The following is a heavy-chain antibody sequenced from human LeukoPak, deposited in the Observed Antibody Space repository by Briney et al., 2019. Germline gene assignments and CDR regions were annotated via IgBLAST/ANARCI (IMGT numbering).Heavy chain of an antibody. Sequence: ASVKVSCKASGGTFSSYAISWVRQAPGQGLEWMGGIIPIFGTANYAQKFQGIVTITADKSTSTAYMELSSLRSEDTAVYYCASSKESLGHIDYWGQGTLVTVSS. CDR3: ASSKESLGHIDY. J-gene: IGHJ4*02. V-gene: IGHV1-69*06. CDR2: IIPIFGTA. D-gene: IGHD2/OR15-2a*01. CDR1: GGTFSSYA.